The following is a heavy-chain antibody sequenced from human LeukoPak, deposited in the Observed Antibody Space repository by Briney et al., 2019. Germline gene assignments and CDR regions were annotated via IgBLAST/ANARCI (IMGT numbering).Heavy chain of an antibody. V-gene: IGHV1-2*04. D-gene: IGHD5-12*01. CDR3: ARAQYIVATNLQGAFDI. J-gene: IGHJ3*02. CDR2: INPNSGGT. Sequence: ASVKVSCKASGYAFTGYYMHWVRQAPGQGLEWMGWINPNSGGTNYAQKFQGWVTMTRDTSISTAYMELSRLRSDDTAVYYRARAQYIVATNLQGAFDIWGQGTMVTVSS. CDR1: GYAFTGYY.